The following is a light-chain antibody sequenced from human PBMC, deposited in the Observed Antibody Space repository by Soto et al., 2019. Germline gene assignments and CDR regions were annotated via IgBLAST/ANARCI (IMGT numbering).Light chain of an antibody. CDR3: MQALQTPWT. Sequence: DIVMTQSPLSLPVTHGEPASISCRSSQSLLHLNGYNSLDWYLQKPGQSPQLLIYLGSNRASGVPDRFSGSGSGTNFTLKISRVEAEDVGVYYCMQALQTPWTFGQGTKVDIK. V-gene: IGKV2-28*01. J-gene: IGKJ1*01. CDR1: QSLLHLNGYNS. CDR2: LGS.